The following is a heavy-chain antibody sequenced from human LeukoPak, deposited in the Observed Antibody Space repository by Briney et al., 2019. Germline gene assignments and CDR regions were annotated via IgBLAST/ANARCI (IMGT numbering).Heavy chain of an antibody. V-gene: IGHV4-59*01. CDR2: IYYSGST. CDR1: GGSISSYY. Sequence: SETLSLTCTVSGGSISSYYWSWIRQPPGKGLEWIGHIYYSGSTNYNPSLKSRVTISIDTSKNQFSLRLSSVTAADTAVYYCARGPPYGGNSAVEDDAFDIWGQGTMVTVSS. CDR3: ARGPPYGGNSAVEDDAFDI. D-gene: IGHD4-23*01. J-gene: IGHJ3*02.